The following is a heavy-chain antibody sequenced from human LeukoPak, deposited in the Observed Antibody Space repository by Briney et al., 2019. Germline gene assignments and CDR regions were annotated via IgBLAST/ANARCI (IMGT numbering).Heavy chain of an antibody. CDR2: ISGSGGST. Sequence: GGSLRLSCAASGFTFSNTWMSWVRQAPGKGLEWVSAISGSGGSTYYADSVKGRFTISRDNSKNTLYLQMNSLRAEDTAVYYCAKAPPIYCSGGSCYNKALWYFDYWGQGTLVTVSS. V-gene: IGHV3-23*01. CDR3: AKAPPIYCSGGSCYNKALWYFDY. D-gene: IGHD2-15*01. J-gene: IGHJ4*02. CDR1: GFTFSNTW.